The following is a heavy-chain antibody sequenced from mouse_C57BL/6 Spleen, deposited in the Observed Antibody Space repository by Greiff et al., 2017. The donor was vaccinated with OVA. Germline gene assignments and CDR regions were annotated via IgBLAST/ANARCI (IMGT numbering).Heavy chain of an antibody. V-gene: IGHV5-9-1*02. CDR2: ISSGGDYI. CDR1: GFTFSSYA. CDR3: TRDIDSPFAY. Sequence: EVKLMESGEGLVKPGGSLKLSCAASGFTFSSYAMSWVRQTPEKRLEWVAYISSGGDYIYYADTVKGRFTISRDNARNTLYLQMSSLKSEDTAMYYCTRDIDSPFAYWGQGTLVTVSA. J-gene: IGHJ3*01. D-gene: IGHD3-2*01.